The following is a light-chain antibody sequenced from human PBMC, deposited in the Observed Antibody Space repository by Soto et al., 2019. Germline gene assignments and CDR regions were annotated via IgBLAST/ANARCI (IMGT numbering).Light chain of an antibody. Sequence: EIVLTQSPGILSLSPGERATLSCRASQSLAANYLAWYQQKPGQAPRLLISGASSRATGIPDRFSGSGSGTDFRPTISRLEAEDSSVYHCHQSVTSPTFGPGTKVEIK. V-gene: IGKV3-20*01. J-gene: IGKJ3*01. CDR2: GAS. CDR3: HQSVTSPT. CDR1: QSLAANY.